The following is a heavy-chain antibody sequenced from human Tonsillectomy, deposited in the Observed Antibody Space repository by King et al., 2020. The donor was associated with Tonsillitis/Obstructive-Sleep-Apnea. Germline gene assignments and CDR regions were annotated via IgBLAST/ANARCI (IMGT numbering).Heavy chain of an antibody. D-gene: IGHD3-22*01. Sequence: VQPVESGAEVKKPGASVKVSCKASGYTFTNYGISWVRQAPGQGLEWMAWISAHNGHTNYAQKLQGRVTMTTDTSTSTAYMELRSLRSDDTAVYYCARDSMSHYYDSSGYYTFNYWGQGTLVTVSA. CDR3: ARDSMSHYYDSSGYYTFNY. CDR2: ISAHNGHT. V-gene: IGHV1-18*01. J-gene: IGHJ4*02. CDR1: GYTFTNYG.